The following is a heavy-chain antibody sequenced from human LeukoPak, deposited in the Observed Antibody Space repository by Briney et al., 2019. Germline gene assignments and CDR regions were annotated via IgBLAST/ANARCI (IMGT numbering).Heavy chain of an antibody. CDR1: RFTFSSYA. D-gene: IGHD5-12*01. J-gene: IGHJ4*02. V-gene: IGHV3-23*01. CDR3: AVEQGDSAYDSVFTYHFDY. Sequence: GGSLRLSCAASRFTFSSYAMSWVRQAPGKGLEWVSTISDSGGSTYYADSVKGRFTISRDNSRNTLYLQMNSLRAEDTAVYYCAVEQGDSAYDSVFTYHFDYWGQGTLVTVSS. CDR2: ISDSGGST.